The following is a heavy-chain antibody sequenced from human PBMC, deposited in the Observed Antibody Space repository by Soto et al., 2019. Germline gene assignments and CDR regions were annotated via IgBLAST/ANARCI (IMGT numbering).Heavy chain of an antibody. D-gene: IGHD1-26*01. CDR1: GFTFSNYG. J-gene: IGHJ6*02. Sequence: GGSLRLSCAASGFTFSNYGMHWVRQAPGKGLEWVAIIWHDGNNKYYADSVRGRFIISRDNSKNRLYLQMNSLRTEDTAVYYCASDLVGASDSYGLDVWGQGTPVTVSS. CDR3: ASDLVGASDSYGLDV. V-gene: IGHV3-33*01. CDR2: IWHDGNNK.